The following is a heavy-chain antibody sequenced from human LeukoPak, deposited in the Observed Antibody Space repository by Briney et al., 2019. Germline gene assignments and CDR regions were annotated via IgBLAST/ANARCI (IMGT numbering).Heavy chain of an antibody. CDR2: INLNSGGT. J-gene: IGHJ4*02. CDR1: GYTFTGYY. V-gene: IGHV1-2*02. D-gene: IGHD3-10*01. Sequence: GASVKVSCKASGYTFTGYYMHWVRQAPGQGIEWMGWINLNSGGTNYAQKFQGRVTMTRDTPISTAYMELSRLRSDDTAVYYCARVRRRGLLWFGELSHGYYFDYWGQGTLVTVSS. CDR3: ARVRRRGLLWFGELSHGYYFDY.